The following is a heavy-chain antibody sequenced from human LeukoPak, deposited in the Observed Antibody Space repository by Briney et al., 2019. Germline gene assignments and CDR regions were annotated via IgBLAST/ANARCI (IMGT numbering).Heavy chain of an antibody. D-gene: IGHD2-21*02. V-gene: IGHV3-48*03. J-gene: IGHJ6*03. Sequence: GGSLRLSCAASEFTFSSYEMNWVRQAPGKGLEWVSYISSSGSTIYYADSVKGRFTISRDNAKNSLYLQMNSLRAEDTAVYYCARVVVTAIRRSQIYYYYYMDVWGKGTTVTVSS. CDR1: EFTFSSYE. CDR3: ARVVVTAIRRSQIYYYYYMDV. CDR2: ISSSGSTI.